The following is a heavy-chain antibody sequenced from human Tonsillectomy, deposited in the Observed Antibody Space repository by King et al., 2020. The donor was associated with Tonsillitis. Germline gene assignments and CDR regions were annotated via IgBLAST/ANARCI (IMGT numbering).Heavy chain of an antibody. D-gene: IGHD3-10*01. Sequence: VQLVESGGGLVQPGGSLRLSCAASGFTFTSYAMSWVRQAPGKGLEWVSAISGSGGNTYFADSVKGRFTISRDNSKNTLYLLMKSLRAEDTAVYYCAKPLVIGGLGGFDIWGQGTMVTVSS. CDR3: AKPLVIGGLGGFDI. CDR2: ISGSGGNT. CDR1: GFTFTSYA. J-gene: IGHJ3*02. V-gene: IGHV3-23*04.